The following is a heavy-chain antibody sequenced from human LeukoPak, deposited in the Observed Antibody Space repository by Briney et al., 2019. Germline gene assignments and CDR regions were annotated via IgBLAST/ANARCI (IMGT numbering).Heavy chain of an antibody. CDR1: GFTFSSYW. CDR2: IKQDGSEK. J-gene: IGHJ6*02. D-gene: IGHD6-19*01. Sequence: AGGSLRLTCAASGFTFSSYWMSWVRQAPGKGLEWVANIKQDGSEKYYVDSVKGRFTISRDNAKNSLYLQMNSLRAEDTAVYYCARDGVAAVALSGAGWYYYYGMDVWGQGTTVTVSS. V-gene: IGHV3-7*01. CDR3: ARDGVAAVALSGAGWYYYYGMDV.